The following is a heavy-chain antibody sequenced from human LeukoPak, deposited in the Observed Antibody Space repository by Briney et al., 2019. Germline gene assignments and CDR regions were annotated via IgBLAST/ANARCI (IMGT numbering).Heavy chain of an antibody. CDR3: ARDAPQVPAAGVLAS. D-gene: IGHD6-13*01. CDR2: MYSGGDT. Sequence: GGSLRLSCAASGFTVSDDYMSWVRQAPGKGLEWVSVMYSGGDTYYANSVKGRFTFSRDISKNTLYLQMNGLRTEDTAMYYCARDAPQVPAAGVLASWGQGTLVTVSS. CDR1: GFTVSDDY. J-gene: IGHJ5*02. V-gene: IGHV3-53*01.